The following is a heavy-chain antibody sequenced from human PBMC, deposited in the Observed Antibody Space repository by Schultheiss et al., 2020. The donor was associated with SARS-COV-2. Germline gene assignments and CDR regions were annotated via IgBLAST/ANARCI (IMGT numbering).Heavy chain of an antibody. J-gene: IGHJ3*02. D-gene: IGHD5-24*01. CDR3: ARADLRDGHDAFDI. CDR1: GFTFSSYG. Sequence: GESLKISCAASGFTFSSYGMHWVRQAPGKGLEWVAVISYDGSNKYYADSVKGRFTISRDNAKNSLYLQMNSLRAEDTAVYYCARADLRDGHDAFDIWGQGTMVTVSS. V-gene: IGHV3-30*03. CDR2: ISYDGSNK.